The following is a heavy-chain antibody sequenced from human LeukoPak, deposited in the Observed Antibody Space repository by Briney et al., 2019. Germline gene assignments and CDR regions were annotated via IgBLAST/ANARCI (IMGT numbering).Heavy chain of an antibody. J-gene: IGHJ4*02. V-gene: IGHV4-59*01. Sequence: SESLSLTCTVSGGSISSYYWSWIRQPPGKGLEWIGYIYYSGSTNYNPSLKSRVTISGDTSKNQFSLKLSTVTAADTAVYCCARVRYYYDSSVLDYWGQGTLVTVSS. CDR3: ARVRYYYDSSVLDY. D-gene: IGHD3-22*01. CDR1: GGSISSYY. CDR2: IYYSGST.